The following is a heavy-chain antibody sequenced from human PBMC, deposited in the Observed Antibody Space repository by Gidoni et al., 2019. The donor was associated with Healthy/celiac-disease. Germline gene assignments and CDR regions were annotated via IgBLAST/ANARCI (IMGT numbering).Heavy chain of an antibody. CDR1: GFTFDDYA. V-gene: IGHV3-9*01. J-gene: IGHJ4*02. CDR2: ISWNSGSI. Sequence: EVQLVESGGGLVQPGRSLRLSCAASGFTFDDYAMHWVRQAPGKGLEWVSGISWNSGSIGYADSVKGRFTISRDNAKNSLYLQMNSLRAEDTALYYCAKLSDSSGYYYFDYWGQGTLVTVSS. D-gene: IGHD3-22*01. CDR3: AKLSDSSGYYYFDY.